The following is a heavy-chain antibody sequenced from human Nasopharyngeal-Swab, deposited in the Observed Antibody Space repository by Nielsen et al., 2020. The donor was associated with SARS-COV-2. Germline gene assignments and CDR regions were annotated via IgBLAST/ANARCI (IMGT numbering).Heavy chain of an antibody. CDR2: ISYDGSNK. J-gene: IGHJ4*02. CDR3: AREVDSSGLVDY. V-gene: IGHV3-30-3*01. Sequence: GGSLRLSCAASGFTFSSYAMSWVRQAPGKGLEWVAVISYDGSNKYYADSVKGRFTISRDNSKNTLYLQMNSLRAEDTAVYYCAREVDSSGLVDYWGQGTLVTVSS. CDR1: GFTFSSYA. D-gene: IGHD6-19*01.